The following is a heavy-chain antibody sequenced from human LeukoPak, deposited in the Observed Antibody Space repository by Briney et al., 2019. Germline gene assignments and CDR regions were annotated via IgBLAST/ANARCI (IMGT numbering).Heavy chain of an antibody. CDR3: AKGMDSGVRGVTPIDY. CDR2: ISWDGGST. J-gene: IGHJ4*02. D-gene: IGHD3-10*01. Sequence: GGSLRLSCAASGFTFDDYTMHWVRQAPGKGLEWVSLISWDGGSTYYADSVKGRFTISRDNSKNSLYLQMNSLRTEDTALYYCAKGMDSGVRGVTPIDYWGQGTLVTVSS. V-gene: IGHV3-43*01. CDR1: GFTFDDYT.